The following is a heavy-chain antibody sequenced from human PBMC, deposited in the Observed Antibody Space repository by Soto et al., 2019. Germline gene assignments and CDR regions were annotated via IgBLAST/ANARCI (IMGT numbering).Heavy chain of an antibody. V-gene: IGHV2-5*02. Sequence: QITLKESGPTLVKPTQTLMLTCTFSGFWFSASGVGVGWIRQPPGKALEWLALIYWDDDKRYSPSLKNRLTITKDTSKYQVVLTMTNMDPVDTATYYCAHRPHPDGYNTLFDYWGQGILVTVSS. CDR1: GFWFSASGVG. D-gene: IGHD5-12*01. J-gene: IGHJ4*02. CDR3: AHRPHPDGYNTLFDY. CDR2: IYWDDDK.